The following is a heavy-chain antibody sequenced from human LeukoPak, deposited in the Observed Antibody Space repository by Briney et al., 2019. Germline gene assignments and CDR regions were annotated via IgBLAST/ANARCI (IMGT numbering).Heavy chain of an antibody. Sequence: PSETLSLTCTVSGVSISSASYYWSWIRQPAGKGLEWIGRIYTSGSINYSPSLKSRVTISVDTSKNHFSLKLSSVTAADTAVYYCARHVAITMIVVVLDAFDIWGQGTMVTVSS. D-gene: IGHD3-22*01. J-gene: IGHJ3*02. CDR3: ARHVAITMIVVVLDAFDI. CDR1: GVSISSASYY. CDR2: IYTSGSI. V-gene: IGHV4-61*02.